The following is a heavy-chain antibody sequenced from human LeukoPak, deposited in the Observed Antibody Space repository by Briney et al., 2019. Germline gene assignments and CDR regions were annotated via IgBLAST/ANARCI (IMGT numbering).Heavy chain of an antibody. CDR3: ARDLLWFGWGMYV. D-gene: IGHD3-10*01. CDR1: GFTFRGNG. Sequence: FCAAPGFTFRGNGMDSGYQAPGKGLDRVAVIWYDGSNRYYADSVKGRFTISTDNSKNTLYLQMNSLRAEDTAVYYCARDLLWFGWGMYVWGKGTTVTVSS. CDR2: IWYDGSNR. J-gene: IGHJ6*03. V-gene: IGHV3-33*01.